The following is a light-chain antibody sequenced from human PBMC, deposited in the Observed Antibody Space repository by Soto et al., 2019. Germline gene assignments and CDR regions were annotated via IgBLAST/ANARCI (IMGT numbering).Light chain of an antibody. J-gene: IGKJ4*01. V-gene: IGKV3-15*01. CDR1: RSISSN. CDR3: QQYNNWPPLT. CDR2: GAS. Sequence: VLPQSPATLSLSPGERATLSCRASRSISSNLAWYQQKPGQAPRLLIYGASTRATGIPARFSGSGSGTEFTLTISSLQSEDFAVYYCQQYNNWPPLTFGGGTKVDIK.